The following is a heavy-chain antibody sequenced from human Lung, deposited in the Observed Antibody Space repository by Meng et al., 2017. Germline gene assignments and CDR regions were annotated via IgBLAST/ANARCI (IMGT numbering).Heavy chain of an antibody. CDR3: ARRVHDGRHYHYFDH. J-gene: IGHJ4*02. Sequence: QLQLQEWGLGLGKPSETLSLTCTVSGGSISSSSNYWDWIRQPPGKRLEWIGSIYYRGATYYNPSLKSRVTMSVDTSKDQFSLRLSSVTAADTAVFYCARRVHDGRHYHYFDHWGQGALVTVSS. V-gene: IGHV4-39*01. CDR1: GGSISSSSNY. CDR2: IYYRGAT. D-gene: IGHD3-16*01.